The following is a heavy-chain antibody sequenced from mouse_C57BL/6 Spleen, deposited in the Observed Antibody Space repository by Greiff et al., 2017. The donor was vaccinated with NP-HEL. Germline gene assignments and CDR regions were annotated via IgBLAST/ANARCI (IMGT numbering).Heavy chain of an antibody. D-gene: IGHD2-13*01. Sequence: QVQLQQSGAELVRPGASVTLSCKASGYTFTDYEMHWVKQPPVHGLEWIGAIDPETGGTAYNQKFKGKARLTADKSSSTAYMELRSLTSEDSAVYYCTRSDYNIDYWGQGTTLTVSS. CDR2: IDPETGGT. CDR1: GYTFTDYE. V-gene: IGHV1-15*01. CDR3: TRSDYNIDY. J-gene: IGHJ2*01.